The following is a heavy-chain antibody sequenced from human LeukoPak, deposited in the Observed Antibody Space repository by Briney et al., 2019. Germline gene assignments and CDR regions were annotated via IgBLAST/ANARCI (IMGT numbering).Heavy chain of an antibody. V-gene: IGHV4-59*01. CDR1: GGSISSYY. CDR2: IYYSGST. CDR3: ARAKHYGDYSSYYFDY. Sequence: PSETLSLTCTVSGGSISSYYWSWIRQPPGKGLEWIGYIYYSGSTNYNPSLKSRVTISVDTSKNQFSLKLSSVTAADTAVYYCARAKHYGDYSSYYFDYWGQGTLVTASS. J-gene: IGHJ4*02. D-gene: IGHD4-17*01.